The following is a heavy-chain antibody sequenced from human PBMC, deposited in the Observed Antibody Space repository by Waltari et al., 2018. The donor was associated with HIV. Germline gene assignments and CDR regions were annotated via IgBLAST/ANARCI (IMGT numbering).Heavy chain of an antibody. D-gene: IGHD6-19*01. V-gene: IGHV1-2*02. CDR3: AREENSSGRSPFDY. Sequence: QVQLVQSGAEVKKPGASVKVSCKASGYTFTAYYMHWVRQAPGQGLEWMAWINPDSGGTYYAQKCQGRVTLTRDTSISTAYMELSRLESDDTAVYYCAREENSSGRSPFDYWGQGTLVTVSS. CDR2: INPDSGGT. CDR1: GYTFTAYY. J-gene: IGHJ4*02.